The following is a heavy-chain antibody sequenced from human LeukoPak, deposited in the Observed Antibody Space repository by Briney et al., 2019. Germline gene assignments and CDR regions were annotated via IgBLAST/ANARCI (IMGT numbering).Heavy chain of an antibody. CDR1: GFIFSDYY. Sequence: GSLRLSCVASGFIFSDYYMSWIRQAPGKGLEWVSSISSSSSYIYYADSVKGRFTISRDNAKNSLYLQMNSLRAEDTAVYYCATVDTEHYFDYWGQGTLVTVSS. V-gene: IGHV3-11*06. CDR3: ATVDTEHYFDY. J-gene: IGHJ4*02. D-gene: IGHD5-18*01. CDR2: ISSSSSYI.